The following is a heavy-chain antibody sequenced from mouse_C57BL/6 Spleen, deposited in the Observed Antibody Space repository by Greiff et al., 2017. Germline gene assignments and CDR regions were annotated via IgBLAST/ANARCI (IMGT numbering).Heavy chain of an antibody. V-gene: IGHV1-69*01. CDR3: ARSYYGNYPYAIDY. CDR1: GYTFTSYW. D-gene: IGHD2-10*01. J-gene: IGHJ4*01. CDR2: IDPSDSYT. Sequence: QVQLQQSGAELVMPGASVKLSCKASGYTFTSYWMHWVKQRPGQGLEWIGEIDPSDSYTNYNQKFKGKSTLTVNKSSSTAYMQLSSLTSADSAVYYCARSYYGNYPYAIDYWGQGSSVTVSS.